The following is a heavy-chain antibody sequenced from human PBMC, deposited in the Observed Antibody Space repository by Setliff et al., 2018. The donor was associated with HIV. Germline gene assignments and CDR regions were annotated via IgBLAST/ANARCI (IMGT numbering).Heavy chain of an antibody. D-gene: IGHD2-2*01. J-gene: IGHJ4*01. V-gene: IGHV4-38-2*01. CDR2: ITDSGST. CDR1: GYSISSGYY. CDR3: ARGVTSPFATGI. Sequence: SETLSLTCAVSGYSISSGYYWGWIRQPPGKGLEWLGYITDSGSTNHNPSLKNRVTISVDTSKNQFSLRLSSVTSADTAVYYCARGVTSPFATGIWGHGTLVTVSS.